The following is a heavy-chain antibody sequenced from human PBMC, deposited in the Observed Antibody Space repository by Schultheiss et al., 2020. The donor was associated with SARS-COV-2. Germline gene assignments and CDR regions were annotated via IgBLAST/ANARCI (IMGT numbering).Heavy chain of an antibody. V-gene: IGHV1-58*02. D-gene: IGHD1-26*01. CDR2: IVVGSGNT. J-gene: IGHJ4*02. CDR3: ARESAGEFDY. Sequence: SVKVSCKASGFTFTSSAMQWVRQARGQRLEWIGWIVVGSGNTNYAQKFQERVTMTTDTSTSTAYMELRSLRSDDTAVYYCARESAGEFDYWGQGTLVTVSS. CDR1: GFTFTSSA.